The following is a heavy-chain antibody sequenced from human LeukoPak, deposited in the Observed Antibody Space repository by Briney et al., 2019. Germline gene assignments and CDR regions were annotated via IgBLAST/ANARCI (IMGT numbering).Heavy chain of an antibody. Sequence: SETLSLTCTVSGGSISGYYWSWIRQPPGKGLEWIGYIYYSGSTNYNPSLKSRVTISVDTSKNQFSLKLSSVTAADTAVYYCARHRSSGYPFDYWGQGTTVTVSS. CDR1: GGSISGYY. D-gene: IGHD3-22*01. CDR2: IYYSGST. CDR3: ARHRSSGYPFDY. J-gene: IGHJ4*03. V-gene: IGHV4-59*08.